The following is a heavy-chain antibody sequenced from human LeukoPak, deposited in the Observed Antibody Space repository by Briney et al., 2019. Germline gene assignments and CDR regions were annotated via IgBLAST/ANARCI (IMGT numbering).Heavy chain of an antibody. J-gene: IGHJ4*02. CDR3: VKEYHSRGFGAYFDY. D-gene: IGHD3-3*01. CDR1: KFTFSHYG. CDR2: ISSDGSIK. Sequence: TGGSLRLSCTASKFTFSHYGMQWVRQAPGKGLEWVAVISSDGSIKVYADSVKGLFTLSRDNSINTVDLQMNSLRAEDTAVYYCVKEYHSRGFGAYFDYWGQGTLVTVSS. V-gene: IGHV3-30*18.